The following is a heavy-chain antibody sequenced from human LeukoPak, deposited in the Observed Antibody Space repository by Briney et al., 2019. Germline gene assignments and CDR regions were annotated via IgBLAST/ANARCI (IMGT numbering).Heavy chain of an antibody. CDR2: INHSGST. J-gene: IGHJ5*02. D-gene: IGHD5-24*01. CDR3: ARGVEMATS. Sequence: SETLSLTCAVYGGSFSGYYWSWIRQPPGKGLEWIGEINHSGSTNYNPSLKSRVTISVDTSKNQFSLKLSSVTAADTAVYYRARGVEMATSWGQGTLVTVSS. CDR1: GGSFSGYY. V-gene: IGHV4-34*01.